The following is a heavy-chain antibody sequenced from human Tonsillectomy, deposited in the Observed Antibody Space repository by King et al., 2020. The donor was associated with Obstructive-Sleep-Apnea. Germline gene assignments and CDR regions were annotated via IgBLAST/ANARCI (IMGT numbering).Heavy chain of an antibody. CDR2: ISFDSAKK. CDR3: ARDVLDSSGWEHRTY. D-gene: IGHD3-22*01. CDR1: GFTCNTYG. V-gene: IGHV3-33*01. Sequence: VQLVESGGGVVPPGRSRRLSCAASGFTCNTYGMHWVRQAPGKGLEGVACISFDSAKKTYADSVKGRFSVSRDNSQNTTFLQMDSLRAEDTAMYYCARDVLDSSGWEHRTYWGQGTLVTVSS. J-gene: IGHJ4*02.